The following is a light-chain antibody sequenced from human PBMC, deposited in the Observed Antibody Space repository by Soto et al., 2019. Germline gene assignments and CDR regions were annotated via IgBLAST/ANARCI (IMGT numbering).Light chain of an antibody. CDR1: QSISIR. CDR3: QQYNSYWT. V-gene: IGKV1-5*01. Sequence: DIQMTQSPSTLSASVGDRVTITCRASQSISIRLAWYQQKPGTAPKLLIYDASSLESGVPSRFSGSGSGTEFTLTISSLQPDDFATYDCQQYNSYWTFGQGTKVDIK. J-gene: IGKJ1*01. CDR2: DAS.